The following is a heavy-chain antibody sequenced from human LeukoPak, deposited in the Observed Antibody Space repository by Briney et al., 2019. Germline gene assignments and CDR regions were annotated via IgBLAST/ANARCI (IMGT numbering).Heavy chain of an antibody. J-gene: IGHJ3*02. CDR3: AKDWYSSSLLAFDI. D-gene: IGHD6-13*01. V-gene: IGHV3-9*01. CDR2: ISWNGGSI. CDR1: GFSFDDYA. Sequence: PGGSLRLSCAASGFSFDDYAMHWVRQAPGKGLEWVSGISWNGGSIGYADSVKGRFTISRDNAKNSLYLQMNSLRAEDTALYYCAKDWYSSSLLAFDIWGQGTMVTVSS.